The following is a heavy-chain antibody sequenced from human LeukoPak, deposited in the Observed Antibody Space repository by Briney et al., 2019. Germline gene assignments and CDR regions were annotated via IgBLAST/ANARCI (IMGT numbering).Heavy chain of an antibody. V-gene: IGHV3-23*01. CDR2: ISGSGGST. D-gene: IGHD3-3*01. J-gene: IGHJ4*02. CDR1: GFTFSSYA. CDR3: ARLVGLGPGPGYDFWSGYLGVDY. Sequence: GGSLRLSCAASGFTFSSYAMSWVRQAPGKGLEWVSAISGSGGSTYYADSVKGRFTISRDNSKNTLYLQMNSLRAEDTAVYYCARLVGLGPGPGYDFWSGYLGVDYWGQGTLVTVSS.